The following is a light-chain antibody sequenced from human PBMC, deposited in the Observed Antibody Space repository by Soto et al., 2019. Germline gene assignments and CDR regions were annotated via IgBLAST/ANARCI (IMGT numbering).Light chain of an antibody. CDR3: LLGTHRRPIT. J-gene: IGKJ5*01. CDR2: KVS. Sequence: DVVMTQSPLSLPVTLGQPASISCRSSQSLVYSDGNTYLNWFQQSPGQSPRRLIYKVSNRDSGVPDILSGSGSGTDFTLKISRVEAEDVGFYYCLLGTHRRPITFGQGTRLEI. CDR1: QSLVYSDGNTY. V-gene: IGKV2-30*01.